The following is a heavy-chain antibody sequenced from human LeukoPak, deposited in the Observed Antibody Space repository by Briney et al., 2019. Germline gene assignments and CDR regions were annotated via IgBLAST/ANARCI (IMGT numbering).Heavy chain of an antibody. CDR2: ISYDGSNK. V-gene: IGHV3-30-3*01. J-gene: IGHJ5*02. D-gene: IGHD3-22*01. CDR3: ARDQHKADYYDSSGQIS. Sequence: GRSLRLSCAASGFTFSSYAMHWVRQAPGKGLEWVAVISYDGSNKYYADSVKGRFTISRDNSKNTLYLQMNSLRAEDTAVYYCARDQHKADYYDSSGQISWGQGTLVTVSS. CDR1: GFTFSSYA.